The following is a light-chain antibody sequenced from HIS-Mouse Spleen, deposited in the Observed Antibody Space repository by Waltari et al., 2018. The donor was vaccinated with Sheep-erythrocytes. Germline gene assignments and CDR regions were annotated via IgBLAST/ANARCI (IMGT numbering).Light chain of an antibody. CDR3: CSYAGSYNHV. CDR1: SSHVGGYNH. J-gene: IGLJ1*01. V-gene: IGLV2-11*01. Sequence: QSALTQPRSVSGSPGQSVTTPCTGTSSHVGGYNHVSWYQQHPGKAPKLMIYDVSKRPSGVPDRFSGSKSGNTASLTISGLQAEDEADYYCCSYAGSYNHVFATGTKVTVL. CDR2: DVS.